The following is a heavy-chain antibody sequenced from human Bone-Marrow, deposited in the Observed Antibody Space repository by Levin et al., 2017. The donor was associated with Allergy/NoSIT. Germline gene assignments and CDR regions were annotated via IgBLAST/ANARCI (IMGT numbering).Heavy chain of an antibody. V-gene: IGHV1-2*02. CDR3: ARDPPTDDYTFDY. D-gene: IGHD5-24*01. J-gene: IGHJ4*02. CDR2: IHCKSGDT. Sequence: ASVKVSCKASGYTFSDYYLHWVRQAPGQGLEWMGLIHCKSGDTNYAQKFQGRVTMTRDTSIAKAYMERSRLISDDTAVYYCARDPPTDDYTFDYWGQGTLVTVSS. CDR1: GYTFSDYY.